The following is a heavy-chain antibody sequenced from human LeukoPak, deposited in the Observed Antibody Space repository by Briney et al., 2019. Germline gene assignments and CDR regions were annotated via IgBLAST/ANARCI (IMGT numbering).Heavy chain of an antibody. J-gene: IGHJ4*02. CDR1: GFTFSTYE. V-gene: IGHV3-23*01. Sequence: GGSLRLSCAASGFTFSTYEMNWVRQAPGKGLEWVSAISGSGGSTYYADSVKGRFTISRDNSKNTLYLQMNSLRAEDTAVYYCAKDRIYGAIDYWGQGTLVTVSS. CDR3: AKDRIYGAIDY. CDR2: ISGSGGST. D-gene: IGHD4/OR15-4a*01.